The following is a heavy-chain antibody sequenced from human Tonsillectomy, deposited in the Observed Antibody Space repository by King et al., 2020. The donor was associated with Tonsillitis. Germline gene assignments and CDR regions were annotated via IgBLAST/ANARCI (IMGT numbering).Heavy chain of an antibody. V-gene: IGHV3-53*01. J-gene: IGHJ6*02. D-gene: IGHD6-13*01. CDR3: ARGGGDSSSWLYYYYYGMDV. CDR2: IYSGGST. CDR1: GFTVSSNY. Sequence: EVQLVESGGGLIQPGGSLRLSCAASGFTVSSNYMSWVRQAPGKGLEWVSVIYSGGSTYYADSVKGRFTISRDNSKNTLYLQMNSLRAEDQAVYYCARGGGDSSSWLYYYYYGMDVWGQGTTVTVSS.